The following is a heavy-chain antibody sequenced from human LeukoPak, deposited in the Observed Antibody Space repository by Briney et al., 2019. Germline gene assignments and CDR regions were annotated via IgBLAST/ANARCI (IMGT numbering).Heavy chain of an antibody. CDR1: GFTFSDHY. J-gene: IGHJ4*02. CDR2: ISGSSHYA. D-gene: IGHD4-17*01. V-gene: IGHV3-11*06. CDR3: ARVTLYGESALDY. Sequence: GGSLRLSCAASGFTFSDHYMSWIRQAPGKGLEWVSYISGSSHYANTADSVKGRFTISRDNAKNSLYLQMNSLRTEDTAVYYCARVTLYGESALDYWGQGTLVTVSS.